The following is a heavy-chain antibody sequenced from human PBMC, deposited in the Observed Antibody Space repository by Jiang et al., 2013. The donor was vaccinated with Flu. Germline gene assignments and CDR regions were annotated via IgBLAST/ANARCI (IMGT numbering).Heavy chain of an antibody. D-gene: IGHD5-12*01. CDR3: VGGYAEIDY. CDR2: IHHSGTT. CDR1: GGSITSYY. V-gene: IGHV4-59*01. J-gene: IGHJ4*02. Sequence: GSGLVKPSETLSLICTVSGGSITSYYWSWIRQPPGEGLDWIGDIHHSGTTNYNPSLRSRVTMSMDTSQRQLSLRLNSVTAADTAVYYCVGGYAEIDYWGQGVLVTVS.